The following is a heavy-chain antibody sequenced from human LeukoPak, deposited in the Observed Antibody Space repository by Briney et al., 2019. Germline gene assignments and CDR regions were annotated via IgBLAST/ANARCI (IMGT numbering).Heavy chain of an antibody. CDR1: GGYISGYY. D-gene: IGHD6-19*01. CDR3: AKVGSSGWVDY. CDR2: VYYSGTT. V-gene: IGHV4-59*01. J-gene: IGHJ4*02. Sequence: SETLSLTCTVSGGYISGYYWTWIRQPPGKGLEWIANVYYSGTTNIHPSLKSRLIVSLDMSKNKFSLNLTSVTAADTAVYYCAKVGSSGWVDYWGQGTLVTVSS.